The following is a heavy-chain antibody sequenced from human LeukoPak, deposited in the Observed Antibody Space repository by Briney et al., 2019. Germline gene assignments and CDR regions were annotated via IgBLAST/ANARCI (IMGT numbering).Heavy chain of an antibody. CDR3: ASFDFSTVKRYDYFDP. CDR1: GFTFSRYD. V-gene: IGHV3-30*03. Sequence: GGSLRLSCVVSGFTFSRYDFNWVRQSPGKGLEWVAVISYDGRNTFYADSVKGRFIISRDNSENTLYLQMNRLRTEDTAVYFCASFDFSTVKRYDYFDPWGQGTLVAVS. CDR2: ISYDGRNT. D-gene: IGHD3/OR15-3a*01. J-gene: IGHJ5*02.